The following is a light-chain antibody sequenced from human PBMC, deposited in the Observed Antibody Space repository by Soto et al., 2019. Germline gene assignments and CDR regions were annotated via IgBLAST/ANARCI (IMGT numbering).Light chain of an antibody. V-gene: IGLV1-51*02. CDR2: ENS. CDR3: GTWDSSLIAL. J-gene: IGLJ1*01. Sequence: QSVLTQPPSVSAAPGHKVTISCSGNSSNIGSNDVSWYQQLPGKAPKLLIYENSQRPSGIPDQFSGSKSGTSATLGITGLQTGDETDYYCGTWDSSLIALFGTGTKVTVL. CDR1: SSNIGSND.